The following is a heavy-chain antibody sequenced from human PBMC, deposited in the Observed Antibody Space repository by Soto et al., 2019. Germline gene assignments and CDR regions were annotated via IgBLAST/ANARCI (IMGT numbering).Heavy chain of an antibody. J-gene: IGHJ4*02. CDR1: GFTFSSYA. CDR2: ISGSGGST. D-gene: IGHD6-19*01. CDR3: ATYPPSSPWSYSSGWYYFDY. V-gene: IGHV3-23*01. Sequence: PGGSLRLSCAASGFTFSSYAMSWVRQAPGKGLEWVSAISGSGGSTYYADSVKGRFTISRDNSKNTLYLQMNSLRAEDTAVYYCATYPPSSPWSYSSGWYYFDYWGQGTLVTVSS.